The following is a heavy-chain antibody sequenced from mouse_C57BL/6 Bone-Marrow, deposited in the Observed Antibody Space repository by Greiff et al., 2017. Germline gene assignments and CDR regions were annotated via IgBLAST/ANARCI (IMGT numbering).Heavy chain of an antibody. D-gene: IGHD1-1*01. CDR1: GYTFTSYW. CDR3: ARRDYGSSPFAY. Sequence: QVQLKQPGAELVRPGSSVKLSCKASGYTFTSYWMHWVKQRPIQGLEWIGNIDPSDSETHYNQKFKDKATLTVDKSSSTAYMQLSSLTAEDSAVYYCARRDYGSSPFAYWGQGTLVTVSA. J-gene: IGHJ3*01. V-gene: IGHV1-52*01. CDR2: IDPSDSET.